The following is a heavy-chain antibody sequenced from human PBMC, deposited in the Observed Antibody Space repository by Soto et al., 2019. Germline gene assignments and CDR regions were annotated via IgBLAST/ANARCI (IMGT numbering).Heavy chain of an antibody. V-gene: IGHV3-11*01. D-gene: IGHD3-3*01. Sequence: GGSLRLSCAASGFTFSDYYMSWIRQAPGKGLEWVSYISSSGSTIYYADSVKGRFTISRDNAKNSLYLQMNSLRAEDTAVYYCAREVRFLEGFPRRYYYMDVWGKGTTVTVSS. CDR2: ISSSGSTI. CDR1: GFTFSDYY. J-gene: IGHJ6*03. CDR3: AREVRFLEGFPRRYYYMDV.